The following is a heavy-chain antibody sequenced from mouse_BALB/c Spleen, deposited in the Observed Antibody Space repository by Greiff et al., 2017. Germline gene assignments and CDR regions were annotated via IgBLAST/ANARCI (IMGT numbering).Heavy chain of an antibody. Sequence: DVKLVESGGGLVQPGGSRKLSCAASGFTFSSFGMHWVRQAPEKGLEWVAYISSGSSTIYYADTVKGRFTISRDNPKNTLFLQMTSLRSEDTAMYYCARGGLRGNYAMDYWGQGTSVTVSS. D-gene: IGHD3-1*01. CDR1: GFTFSSFG. CDR2: ISSGSSTI. J-gene: IGHJ4*01. CDR3: ARGGLRGNYAMDY. V-gene: IGHV5-17*02.